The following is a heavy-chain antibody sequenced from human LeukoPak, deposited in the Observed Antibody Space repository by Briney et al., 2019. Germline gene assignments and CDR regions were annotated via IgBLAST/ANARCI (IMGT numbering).Heavy chain of an antibody. CDR3: AKGRVMGWVMVPTPRPDFDY. J-gene: IGHJ4*02. Sequence: GGSLRFSCAASGFTFSSYWMSWVRQAPGKGLEWVANIKQDGSEKYYVDSVKGRFTISRDNSKNTLYLQMNSLRAEDTAVYYCAKGRVMGWVMVPTPRPDFDYWGQGTLVTVSS. D-gene: IGHD2-8*01. CDR2: IKQDGSEK. V-gene: IGHV3-7*03. CDR1: GFTFSSYW.